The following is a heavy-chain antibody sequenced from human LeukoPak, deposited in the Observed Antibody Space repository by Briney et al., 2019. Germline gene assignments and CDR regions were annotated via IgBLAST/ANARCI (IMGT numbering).Heavy chain of an antibody. CDR2: INPNSGGT. Sequence: GASVKVSCKASGYTFTGYYTHWVRQAPGQGLEWMGWINPNSGGTNYAQKFQGRVTMTRDTSISTAYMELSRLRSDDTAVYYCARDRKPTYYYDSSGYYLLDYWGQGTLVTVSS. CDR1: GYTFTGYY. CDR3: ARDRKPTYYYDSSGYYLLDY. D-gene: IGHD3-22*01. V-gene: IGHV1-2*02. J-gene: IGHJ4*02.